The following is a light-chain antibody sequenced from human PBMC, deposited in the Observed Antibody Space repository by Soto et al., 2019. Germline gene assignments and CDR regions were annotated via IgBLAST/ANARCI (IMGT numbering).Light chain of an antibody. V-gene: IGLV1-40*01. Sequence: QSALTQPPSVSGAPGQRVTISCTGSSSNIGAGYDVHWCQQLPGTAPKLLIYGNSNRPSGVPDRFSGSKSGTSASLAITGLQAEDEADYYCQSYDSSFHVVFGGGTKLTVL. CDR1: SSNIGAGYD. CDR2: GNS. CDR3: QSYDSSFHVV. J-gene: IGLJ2*01.